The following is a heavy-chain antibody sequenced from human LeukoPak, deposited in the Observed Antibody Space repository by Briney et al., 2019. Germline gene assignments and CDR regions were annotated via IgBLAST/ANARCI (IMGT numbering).Heavy chain of an antibody. CDR3: GRDQHDTRGYSYYFYYYMDV. CDR2: INPNSGGT. Sequence: ASVKVSCKASGYTFTGYYMHWVRQAPGQGLEWMGWINPNSGGTNYGRVTMTRDTSISTAYMELSSLRSDDSVVYYCGRDQHDTRGYSYYFYYYMDVWGKGTTVTVSS. D-gene: IGHD3-22*01. V-gene: IGHV1-2*02. J-gene: IGHJ6*03. CDR1: GYTFTGYY.